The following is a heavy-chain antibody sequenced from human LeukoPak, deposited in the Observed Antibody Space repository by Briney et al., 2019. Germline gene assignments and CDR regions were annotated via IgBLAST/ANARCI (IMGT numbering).Heavy chain of an antibody. CDR2: VYHSVST. Sequence: SETLSLTCAVSGGSISSSYWWSWVRQPPGKGLEWIGEVYHSVSTNYYPSLKSRVTISIEKSRNQFSLKLSSVTAADTAVYYCAGAYCGGDCYSGRAFDIWGQGTMVTVSS. CDR1: GGSISSSYW. J-gene: IGHJ3*02. D-gene: IGHD2-21*02. CDR3: AGAYCGGDCYSGRAFDI. V-gene: IGHV4-4*02.